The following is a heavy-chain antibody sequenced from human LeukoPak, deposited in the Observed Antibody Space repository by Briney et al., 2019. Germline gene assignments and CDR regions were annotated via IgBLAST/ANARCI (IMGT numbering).Heavy chain of an antibody. V-gene: IGHV4-34*01. J-gene: IGHJ6*03. D-gene: IGHD2-2*01. CDR3: ARGRTGYQLLPTKKDYSYYYMDV. CDR1: GGSFSGYY. Sequence: PSETLSLTCAVYGGSFSGYYWSWIRQPPGKGLEWIGEINHSGSTNYDPSLKSRVTISVDTSKNQFSLKLSSVTAADTAVYYCARGRTGYQLLPTKKDYSYYYMDVWDKGTTVTVSS. CDR2: INHSGST.